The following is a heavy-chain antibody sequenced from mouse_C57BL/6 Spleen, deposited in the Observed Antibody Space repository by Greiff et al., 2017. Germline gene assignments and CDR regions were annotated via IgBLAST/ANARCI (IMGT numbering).Heavy chain of an antibody. V-gene: IGHV1-52*01. Sequence: QVQLQQPGAELVRPGSSVKLSCKASGYTFTSYWMHWVKQRPIQGLEWIGNIDPSDSETHYNQKFKDKATLTVDKSSSTAYMQLSSLTSEDSAVYYCARGPRSFYAMDCWGQGTSVTVSS. CDR1: GYTFTSYW. CDR2: IDPSDSET. J-gene: IGHJ4*01. CDR3: ARGPRSFYAMDC.